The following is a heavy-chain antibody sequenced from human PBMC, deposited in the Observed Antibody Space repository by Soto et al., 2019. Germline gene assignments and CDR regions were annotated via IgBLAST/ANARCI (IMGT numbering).Heavy chain of an antibody. CDR3: ARVRDYVWGSYRHHYYYYGMDV. CDR1: GGTFSSYA. J-gene: IGHJ6*02. Sequence: QVQLVQSGAEVKKPGSSVKVSCKASGGTFSSYAISWVRQAPGQGLEWMGGIIPIFGTANYAQKFQGRVTITADESTSTADMERSSLRAEDTAVYYCARVRDYVWGSYRHHYYYYGMDVWGQGTTVTVSS. D-gene: IGHD3-16*02. V-gene: IGHV1-69*12. CDR2: IIPIFGTA.